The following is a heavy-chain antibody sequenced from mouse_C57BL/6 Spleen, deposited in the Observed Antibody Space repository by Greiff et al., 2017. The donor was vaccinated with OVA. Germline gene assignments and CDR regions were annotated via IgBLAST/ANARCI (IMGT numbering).Heavy chain of an antibody. CDR3: ARYGNYGGAMDY. CDR2: ISSGSSTI. Sequence: EVKLVESGGGLVKPGGSLKLSCAASGFTFSDYGMHWVRQAPEKGLEWVAYISSGSSTIYYADTVKGRFTISRDNAKNTLFLQMTSLRSEDTAMYYCARYGNYGGAMDYWGQGTSVTVSS. D-gene: IGHD2-1*01. CDR1: GFTFSDYG. J-gene: IGHJ4*01. V-gene: IGHV5-17*01.